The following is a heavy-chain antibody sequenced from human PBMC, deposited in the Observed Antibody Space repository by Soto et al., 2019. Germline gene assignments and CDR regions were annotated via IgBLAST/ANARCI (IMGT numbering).Heavy chain of an antibody. Sequence: GGSLRLSCAASGFTFSSYAMSWVRQAPGKGLEWVSAISGSGGSTYYADSVKGRFTISRDNSKNTLYLQMNSLRAEDTAVYYCATKAGEYYYDSSGYPIDYWGQGTLVTVSS. CDR3: ATKAGEYYYDSSGYPIDY. CDR1: GFTFSSYA. V-gene: IGHV3-23*01. CDR2: ISGSGGST. J-gene: IGHJ4*02. D-gene: IGHD3-22*01.